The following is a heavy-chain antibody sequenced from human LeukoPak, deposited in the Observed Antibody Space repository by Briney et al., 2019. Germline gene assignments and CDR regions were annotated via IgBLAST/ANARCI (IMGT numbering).Heavy chain of an antibody. V-gene: IGHV4-59*01. CDR1: GGSISSYY. D-gene: IGHD1-26*01. J-gene: IGHJ3*02. CDR3: ARVGRLYDAFDI. CDR2: IYYSGST. Sequence: SETLSLTCTVSGGSISSYYWSWIRQPPGKGLEWIGYIYYSGSTNYNPSLKSRVTISVDTSKNQSSLKLSSVTAADTAVYYCARVGRLYDAFDIWGQGTMVTVSS.